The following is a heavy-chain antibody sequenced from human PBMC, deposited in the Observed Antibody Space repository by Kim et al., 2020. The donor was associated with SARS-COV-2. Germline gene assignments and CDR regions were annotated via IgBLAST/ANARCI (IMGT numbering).Heavy chain of an antibody. CDR3: ARFPQYYYDSSGYSDY. V-gene: IGHV1-3*01. J-gene: IGHJ4*02. Sequence: KFQGRVTITRDTSASTAYMELSSLRSEDTAVYYCARFPQYYYDSSGYSDYWGQGTLVTVSS. D-gene: IGHD3-22*01.